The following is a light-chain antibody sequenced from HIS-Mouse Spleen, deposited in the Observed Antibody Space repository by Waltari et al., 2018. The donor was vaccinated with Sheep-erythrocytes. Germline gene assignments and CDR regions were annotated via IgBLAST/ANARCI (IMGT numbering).Light chain of an antibody. CDR2: GES. CDR3: QQYNNWPPWT. V-gene: IGKV3-15*01. J-gene: IGKJ1*01. Sequence: EIVMTQSPATLSVSPGERATLSCRASQSVSSNLAWYQQKPGQAPRPLSHGESTRATGIPARFSGSGSGTEFTLTISSMQSEDFAVYYCQQYNNWPPWTFGQGTKVEIK. CDR1: QSVSSN.